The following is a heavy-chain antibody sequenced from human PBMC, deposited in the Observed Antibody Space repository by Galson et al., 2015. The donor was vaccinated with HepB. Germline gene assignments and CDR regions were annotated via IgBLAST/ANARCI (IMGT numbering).Heavy chain of an antibody. CDR2: IYWDDDK. CDR1: GFSLSTSEVG. D-gene: IGHD6-19*01. J-gene: IGHJ4*02. Sequence: PALVKPTQTLTLTCTFSGFSLSTSEVGVGWVRQPPGKALEWLILIYWDDDKRYSQSLKSRLTITKDTSKNQVVLTMTNMDPADTATYYCVHRPNLSVWYSDYWGQGILVTVSS. CDR3: VHRPNLSVWYSDY. V-gene: IGHV2-5*02.